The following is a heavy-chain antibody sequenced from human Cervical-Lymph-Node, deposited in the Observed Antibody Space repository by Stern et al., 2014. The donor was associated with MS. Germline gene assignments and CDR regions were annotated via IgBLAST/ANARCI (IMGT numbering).Heavy chain of an antibody. V-gene: IGHV2-26*01. J-gene: IGHJ6*02. CDR1: GFSLSNTRMR. D-gene: IGHD3-10*01. CDR2: LFSNDEK. Sequence: ESGPVLVKPTETLTLTCTVSGFSLSNTRMRVTWIRQPPGKALEWLAHLFSNDEKSYNTSLRSRLTISKDTSKSQVVLTMTNVDPVDTATYYCARMSAGSRYYYGLDVWGQGTTVIVSS. CDR3: ARMSAGSRYYYGLDV.